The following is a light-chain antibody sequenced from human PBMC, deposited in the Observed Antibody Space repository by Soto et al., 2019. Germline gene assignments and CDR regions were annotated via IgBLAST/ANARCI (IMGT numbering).Light chain of an antibody. CDR3: HHYGYGADT. J-gene: IGKJ2*01. CDR1: ASVRNDS. Sequence: VLTQSPGTLSLSPGERATLSCRASASVRNDSLAWYQQHPGQAPRLLIFGASNRVTGIPDRFTGSGSGADFSLTLRRLEPDDSAVYFCHHYGYGADTFGQGTKLEIK. CDR2: GAS. V-gene: IGKV3-20*01.